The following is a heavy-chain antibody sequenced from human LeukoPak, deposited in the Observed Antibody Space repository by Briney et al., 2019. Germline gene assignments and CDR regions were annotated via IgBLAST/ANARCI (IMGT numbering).Heavy chain of an antibody. D-gene: IGHD6-25*01. CDR3: ARGRSAGWASAYYFDY. V-gene: IGHV4-30-2*01. Sequence: SQTLSLTCAVSGGSISSGGYSWSWIRQPPGKGLEWIGYIYHSGSTYYNPSLKSRVTISVDRSKNQFSLKLSSVTAADTAVYYCARGRSAGWASAYYFDYWGQGTLVTVSS. J-gene: IGHJ4*02. CDR1: GGSISSGGYS. CDR2: IYHSGST.